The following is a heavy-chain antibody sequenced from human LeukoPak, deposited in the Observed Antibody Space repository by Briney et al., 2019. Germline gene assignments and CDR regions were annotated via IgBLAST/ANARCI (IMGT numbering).Heavy chain of an antibody. D-gene: IGHD1-1*01. CDR2: ISGRGGDR. J-gene: IGHJ5*01. CDR3: AKGVDNTGRLRWFDS. Sequence: GGSLRLSCAASGFTFSNYALTWVRQTPGKGLEWVSTISGRGGDRFYADAVKGRFTISRGNSKNTMYLQMNSLRIEDTAFYYCAKGVDNTGRLRWFDSWGQGTLVTVSS. CDR1: GFTFSNYA. V-gene: IGHV3-23*01.